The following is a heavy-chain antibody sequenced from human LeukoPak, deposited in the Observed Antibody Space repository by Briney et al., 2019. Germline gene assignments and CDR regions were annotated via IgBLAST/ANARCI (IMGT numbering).Heavy chain of an antibody. V-gene: IGHV4-34*01. Sequence: PSETLSLTCAVYGGSFSGYYWSWIRQPPGKGLEWIGEINHSGSTNYNPSLKSRVTISVDTSKNQFSLKLSSVTAADTAVYYCASRYCSSTSSNAFDIWGQGTMVTVSS. CDR3: ASRYCSSTSSNAFDI. CDR2: INHSGST. CDR1: GGSFSGYY. J-gene: IGHJ3*02. D-gene: IGHD2-2*01.